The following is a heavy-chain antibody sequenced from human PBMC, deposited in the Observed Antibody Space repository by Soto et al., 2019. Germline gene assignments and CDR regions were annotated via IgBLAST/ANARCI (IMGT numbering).Heavy chain of an antibody. D-gene: IGHD4-17*01. Sequence: EVQLLESGGGLVQPGGSLRLSCAASGFTFSSYAMSWVRQAPGKGLEWVSAISGSGGSTYYADSVKGRFTISRDNSKNTLYLQMNSLRAEDTAVYYCARVGDYTGDAFDIWGQGTMVTVSS. J-gene: IGHJ3*02. CDR2: ISGSGGST. V-gene: IGHV3-23*01. CDR3: ARVGDYTGDAFDI. CDR1: GFTFSSYA.